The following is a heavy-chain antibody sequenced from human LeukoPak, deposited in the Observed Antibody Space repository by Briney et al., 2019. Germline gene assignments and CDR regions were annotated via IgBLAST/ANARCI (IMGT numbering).Heavy chain of an antibody. CDR1: GGSFSGYY. V-gene: IGHV4-34*01. D-gene: IGHD2-2*01. CDR2: INHSGST. Sequence: SETLSLTCAVYGGSFSGYYWSWIRQPPGKGLEWIGEINHSGSTNYNPSLKRRVTISVDTSKNQFSLKLSSVTAADTAVYYCARDKYQLLLINWFDPWGQGTLVTVSS. J-gene: IGHJ5*02. CDR3: ARDKYQLLLINWFDP.